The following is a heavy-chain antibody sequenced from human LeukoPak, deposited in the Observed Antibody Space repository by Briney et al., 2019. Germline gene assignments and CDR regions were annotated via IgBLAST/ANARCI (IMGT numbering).Heavy chain of an antibody. CDR1: GYTFTSYG. Sequence: ASVKVSCKASGYTFTSYGISWVRQAPGQGLEWMGWISAYNGNTNYAQKLQGRVTMTTDTSTSTAHMELRSLRSDDTAVYYCARGGMGDILTGYYPILGYFDYWGQGTLVTVSS. D-gene: IGHD3-9*01. CDR3: ARGGMGDILTGYYPILGYFDY. V-gene: IGHV1-18*01. CDR2: ISAYNGNT. J-gene: IGHJ4*02.